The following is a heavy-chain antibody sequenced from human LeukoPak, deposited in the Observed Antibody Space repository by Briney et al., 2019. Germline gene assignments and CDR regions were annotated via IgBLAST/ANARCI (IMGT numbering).Heavy chain of an antibody. CDR1: GFTFINAL. CDR3: TTDLYYYDSSGYAFDI. Sequence: GGSLRLSCAASGFTFINALLNWVRQAPGKGREWVGRIKGKTDSGRTDYSAHVKGRFTISRDDSKNTLYLLMNSMKTEDTAVYYCTTDLYYYDSSGYAFDIWGQGTMVTVSS. CDR2: IKGKTDSGRT. V-gene: IGHV3-15*07. D-gene: IGHD3-22*01. J-gene: IGHJ3*02.